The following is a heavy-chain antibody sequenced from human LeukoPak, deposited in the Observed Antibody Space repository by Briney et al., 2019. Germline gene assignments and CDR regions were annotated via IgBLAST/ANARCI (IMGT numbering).Heavy chain of an antibody. J-gene: IGHJ4*02. D-gene: IGHD2-15*01. V-gene: IGHV1-69*06. CDR1: GGTFSSYA. CDR2: IIPIFGTA. Sequence: GASVKVSCKASGGTFSSYAISWVRQAPGQGLEWMGGIIPIFGTANYAQKFQGRVTITADKSTSTAYMELSSLRSEDTAVYYCASSPRWWSVYDYWGQGTLVTVSS. CDR3: ASSPRWWSVYDY.